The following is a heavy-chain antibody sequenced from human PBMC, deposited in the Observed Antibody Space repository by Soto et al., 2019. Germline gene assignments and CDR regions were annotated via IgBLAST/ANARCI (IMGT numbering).Heavy chain of an antibody. D-gene: IGHD5-12*01. J-gene: IGHJ6*02. CDR3: AREGYSGYDSGGNYYYYYGMDV. CDR1: GFTFSSYE. V-gene: IGHV3-48*03. Sequence: GGSLRLSCAASGFTFSSYEMNWVRQAPGKGLEWVSYISSSGSTIYYADSVKGRFTISRDNAKNSLYLQMNSLRAEDTAVYYCAREGYSGYDSGGNYYYYYGMDVWGQGTTVTVSS. CDR2: ISSSGSTI.